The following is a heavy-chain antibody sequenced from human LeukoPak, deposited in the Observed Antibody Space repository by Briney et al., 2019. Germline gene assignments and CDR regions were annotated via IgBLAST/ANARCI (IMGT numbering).Heavy chain of an antibody. V-gene: IGHV3-23*01. CDR3: AKGRGGEFDY. Sequence: GGSLRLSCAASGFTFSSYAMSWVRQAPGEGLEWVSGLSDSGGNTIYADSVKGRFTISRDNSKNTLYLQMNSLRAEDTAVYYCAKGRGGEFDYWGQGTLVTVSS. D-gene: IGHD3-16*01. CDR2: LSDSGGNT. CDR1: GFTFSSYA. J-gene: IGHJ4*02.